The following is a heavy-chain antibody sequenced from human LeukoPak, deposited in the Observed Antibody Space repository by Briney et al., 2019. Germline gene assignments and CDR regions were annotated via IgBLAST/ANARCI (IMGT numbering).Heavy chain of an antibody. CDR2: ISSSSSYI. J-gene: IGHJ4*02. CDR1: GFTFSSYS. Sequence: GESLKISCAASGFTFSSYSMNWVRQAPGKGLEWVSSISSSSSYIYYADSVKGRFTISRDNAKNSLYLQMNSLRAEDTAVYYCARASAMVTEYWGQGTLVTVSS. CDR3: ARASAMVTEY. D-gene: IGHD5-18*01. V-gene: IGHV3-21*01.